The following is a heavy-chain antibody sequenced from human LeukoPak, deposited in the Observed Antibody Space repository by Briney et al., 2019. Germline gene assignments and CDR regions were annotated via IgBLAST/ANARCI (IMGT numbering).Heavy chain of an antibody. J-gene: IGHJ4*02. D-gene: IGHD3-22*01. CDR3: AREGWDSSGENYFDY. CDR2: IYYSGST. V-gene: IGHV4-59*01. Sequence: SETLSLTCTVSGGSISSYYWSWIRQPPGKGLEWIGYIYYSGSTNYNPSLKSRVTISVDTSKNQFSLKLSSVTAADTAVYYCAREGWDSSGENYFDYWGQGTLVTVPS. CDR1: GGSISSYY.